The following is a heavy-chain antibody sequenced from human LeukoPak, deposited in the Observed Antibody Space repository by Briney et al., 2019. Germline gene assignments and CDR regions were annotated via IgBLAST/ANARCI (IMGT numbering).Heavy chain of an antibody. J-gene: IGHJ6*03. CDR1: GYTFTSYG. CDR3: ASSPPYYDSSGYPRYYYYMDV. D-gene: IGHD3-22*01. CDR2: ISVYNGNT. Sequence: ASVKVSCKASGYTFTSYGITWVRQAPGQGLEWMGWISVYNGNTNYAQKLRDRVTLTTDTSTSTAYMELRSLRSDDTAVYYCASSPPYYDSSGYPRYYYYMDVWGKGTTVTVSS. V-gene: IGHV1-18*01.